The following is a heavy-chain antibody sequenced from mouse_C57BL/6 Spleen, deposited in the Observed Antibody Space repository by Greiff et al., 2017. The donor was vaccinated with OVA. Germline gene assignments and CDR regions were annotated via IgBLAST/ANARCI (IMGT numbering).Heavy chain of an antibody. V-gene: IGHV1-69*01. J-gene: IGHJ2*01. CDR3: ARAKPDYFDY. CDR2: IDPSDSYT. CDR1: GYTFTSYW. Sequence: QVQLQQPGAELVMPGASVKLSCKASGYTFTSYWMHWVKQRPGQGLEWIGEIDPSDSYTNYNQKFKGKSTLTVDKSSSTAYMQLSSLTSEDSAVYYCARAKPDYFDYWGQGTTLTVSS.